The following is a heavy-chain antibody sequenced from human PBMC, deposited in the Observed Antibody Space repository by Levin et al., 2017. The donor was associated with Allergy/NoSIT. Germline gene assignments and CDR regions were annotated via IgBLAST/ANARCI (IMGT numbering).Heavy chain of an antibody. D-gene: IGHD6-19*01. Sequence: ASVKVSCKASGYSFTNYGIHWVRQAPGQGLEWMGWISGYNGNTNYAQKFQGRVTVTTDTSSSTAYTELRSLSSDDPAIYYGAGSDTYYFPSSGDYWGQGTLVTVSS. CDR3: AGSDTYYFPSSGDY. V-gene: IGHV1-18*01. J-gene: IGHJ4*02. CDR2: ISGYNGNT. CDR1: GYSFTNYG.